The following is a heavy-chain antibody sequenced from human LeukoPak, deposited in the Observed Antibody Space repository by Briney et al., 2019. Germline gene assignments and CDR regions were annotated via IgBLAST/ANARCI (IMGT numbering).Heavy chain of an antibody. CDR2: INHSGST. Sequence: AETLSLTCAVYGGSFSGYYWSWIRQPPGKGLEWIGEINHSGSTNYNPSLKSRVTISVDTSKNQFSLKLSSVTAADTAVYYCARGVELFGVVKSPWFDPWGQGTLVTVSS. D-gene: IGHD3-3*01. J-gene: IGHJ5*02. V-gene: IGHV4-34*01. CDR1: GGSFSGYY. CDR3: ARGVELFGVVKSPWFDP.